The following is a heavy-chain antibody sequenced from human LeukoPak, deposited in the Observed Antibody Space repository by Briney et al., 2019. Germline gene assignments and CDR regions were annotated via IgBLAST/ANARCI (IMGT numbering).Heavy chain of an antibody. CDR2: INWNGGST. D-gene: IGHD3-22*01. CDR3: ARDEIYYDSSGYSH. V-gene: IGHV3-20*04. J-gene: IGHJ4*02. CDR1: GFTFDDYG. Sequence: GGSLRLSCAASGFTFDDYGMSWVRQAPGKGREWVSGINWNGGSTGYADSVKGRFTISRDNAKNSLYLQMNSLRAEDTALYYCARDEIYYDSSGYSHWGQGTLVTVSS.